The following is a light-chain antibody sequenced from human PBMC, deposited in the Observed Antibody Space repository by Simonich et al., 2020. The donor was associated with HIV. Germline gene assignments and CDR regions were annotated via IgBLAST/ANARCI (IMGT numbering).Light chain of an antibody. CDR1: QSVLYSSNNKNY. Sequence: IVMTQSPDSLAVSLGERATINCKSSQSVLYSSNNKNYLAWYQQQPGQPPKLLIYWASAREFGVPDRFSGSGSATDFTLTISSLQTEDVALYYCQQYYSTPYTFGQGTKVEIK. CDR2: WAS. CDR3: QQYYSTPYT. V-gene: IGKV4-1*01. J-gene: IGKJ2*01.